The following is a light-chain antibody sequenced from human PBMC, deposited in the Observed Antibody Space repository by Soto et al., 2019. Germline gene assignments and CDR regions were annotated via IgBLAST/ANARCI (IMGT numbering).Light chain of an antibody. J-gene: IGLJ2*01. CDR3: YNPLVI. Sequence: QSALTQPASVSGSPGQSIAISCTGSSSDIGAYNYVSWYQHHPGKAPKLIIYDVTSRPSGVSSRFSGAKSGNAASLIISGLQPEDEADYTAYNPLVIFGGGTKLTVL. CDR2: DVT. V-gene: IGLV2-14*01. CDR1: SSDIGAYNY.